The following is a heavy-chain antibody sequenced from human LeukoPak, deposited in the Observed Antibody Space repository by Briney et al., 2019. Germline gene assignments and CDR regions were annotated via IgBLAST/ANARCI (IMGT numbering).Heavy chain of an antibody. CDR3: AGYYGSGSFNPLGAFDI. CDR1: GGSFSGYY. Sequence: PSETLSLTCAVYGGSFSGYYWSWIRRPPGKGLEWIGEINHSGSTNYNPSLKSRVTISVDTSKNQFSLKLSSVTAADTAVYYCAGYYGSGSFNPLGAFDIWGQGPMVTVSS. CDR2: INHSGST. V-gene: IGHV4-34*01. J-gene: IGHJ3*02. D-gene: IGHD3-10*01.